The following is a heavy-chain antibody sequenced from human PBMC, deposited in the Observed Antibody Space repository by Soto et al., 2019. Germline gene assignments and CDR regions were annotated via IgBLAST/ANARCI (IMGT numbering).Heavy chain of an antibody. V-gene: IGHV4-39*01. CDR2: LYYPATT. CDR3: ARHDDYYGPKRFFNY. CDR1: DDSISGSTDY. Sequence: QVQLQESGPGLVKPSETLSLICSVSDDSISGSTDYWAWIRQPPGKGLEWLGSLYYPATTYYNPSLESRVTISVDTSRNQFSLKLSSLTAADTAVYYCARHDDYYGPKRFFNYWGQGSLVTVSS. J-gene: IGHJ4*02. D-gene: IGHD3-10*01.